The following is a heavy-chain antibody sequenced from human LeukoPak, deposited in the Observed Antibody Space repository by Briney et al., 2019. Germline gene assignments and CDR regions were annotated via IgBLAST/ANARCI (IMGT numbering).Heavy chain of an antibody. CDR2: ISAYNGNT. V-gene: IGHV1-18*01. Sequence: ASVKVSCKASGYTFTSYGISWVRQAPGQGLEWMGWISAYNGNTNYAQKLQGRVTMTTDTSTSTAYMELSSLRSEDTAVYYCARGVTTGGKYYYYYYMDVWGKGTTVTVSS. D-gene: IGHD4-11*01. CDR1: GYTFTSYG. CDR3: ARGVTTGGKYYYYYYMDV. J-gene: IGHJ6*03.